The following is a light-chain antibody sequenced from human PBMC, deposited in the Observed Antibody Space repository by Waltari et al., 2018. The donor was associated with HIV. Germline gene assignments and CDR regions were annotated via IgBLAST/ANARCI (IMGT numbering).Light chain of an antibody. CDR1: SSNIGSIR. CDR3: AAWDDSLNGPV. CDR2: SNN. J-gene: IGLJ2*01. V-gene: IGLV1-44*01. Sequence: QSVLTQSPPASGTSGQRAIISCSGSSSNIGSIRVNWYQQLPGTAPKLLIYSNNERPSGVPDRFSGSKSGTSASLAISGLQSEDEADYHCAAWDDSLNGPVFGGGTKLTVL.